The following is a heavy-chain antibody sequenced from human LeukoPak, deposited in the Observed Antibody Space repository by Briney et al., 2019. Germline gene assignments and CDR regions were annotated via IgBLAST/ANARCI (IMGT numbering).Heavy chain of an antibody. V-gene: IGHV4-30-2*01. Sequence: NPSETLSLTCTVSGGSISSYSWSWIRQPPGKGLEWIGYIYHSGSTYYNPSLKSRVTISVDRSKNQFSLKLSSVTAADTAVYYCARTSIAARRANAFDIWGQGTMVTVSS. J-gene: IGHJ3*02. CDR1: GGSISSYS. CDR3: ARTSIAARRANAFDI. CDR2: IYHSGST. D-gene: IGHD6-6*01.